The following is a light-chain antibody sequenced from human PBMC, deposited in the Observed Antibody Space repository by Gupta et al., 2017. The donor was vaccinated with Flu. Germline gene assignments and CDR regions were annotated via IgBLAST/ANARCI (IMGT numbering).Light chain of an antibody. V-gene: IGLV3-1*01. J-gene: IGLJ3*02. Sequence: SYELTQPPSVSVSPGQTASITCYGDKLGDKYACWYQQKPGQSPVLVIYQNSKRPSGIPERFSGSNSGNTATLTISGTQAMDEAYYYCQAWDSSTGVFGGGTKLTVL. CDR3: QAWDSSTGV. CDR1: KLGDKY. CDR2: QNS.